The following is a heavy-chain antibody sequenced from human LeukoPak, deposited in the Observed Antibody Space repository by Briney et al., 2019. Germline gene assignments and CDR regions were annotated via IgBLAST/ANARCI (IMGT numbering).Heavy chain of an antibody. CDR1: GGSITSHY. CDR3: ATDRERAFDI. J-gene: IGHJ3*02. Sequence: SETLSLTCIVSGGSITSHYWSWIRQPPGKGLEWIGCIYYTGSTNYNSSLKSRVTISVDTSKNRFSLKLNSVTAADTAVYYCATDRERAFDIWGQGTMVTVSS. D-gene: IGHD1-1*01. CDR2: IYYTGST. V-gene: IGHV4-59*11.